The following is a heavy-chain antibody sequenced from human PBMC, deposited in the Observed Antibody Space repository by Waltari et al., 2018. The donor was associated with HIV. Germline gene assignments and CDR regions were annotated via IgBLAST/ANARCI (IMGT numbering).Heavy chain of an antibody. Sequence: QVQLLQSGAEVIKPGDSVKVSCKTAGGIFNNKNINWVRQVPGQGREGMGWMSPTSGKTGYAQAFEGRLTMTRNIFTNTVFLELRSLRPHDTGIYYCTAARPGALIGDSWGQGTLVNVSS. V-gene: IGHV1-8*02. J-gene: IGHJ5*02. CDR1: GGIFNNKN. CDR3: TAARPGALIGDS. CDR2: MSPTSGKT. D-gene: IGHD2-8*01.